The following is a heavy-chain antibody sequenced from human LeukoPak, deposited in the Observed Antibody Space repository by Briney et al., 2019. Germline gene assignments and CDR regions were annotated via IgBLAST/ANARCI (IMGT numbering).Heavy chain of an antibody. J-gene: IGHJ6*03. D-gene: IGHD3-22*01. CDR1: GFTFSSYS. V-gene: IGHV3-30*03. Sequence: GGSLRLSCAASGFTFSSYSMNWVRQAPGKGLEWVAVISYDGSNKYYADSVKGRFTISRDNSKNTLYLQMNSLRAEDTAVYYCARDTADSSGYYFYYYYYYMDVWGKGTTVTVSS. CDR3: ARDTADSSGYYFYYYYYYMDV. CDR2: ISYDGSNK.